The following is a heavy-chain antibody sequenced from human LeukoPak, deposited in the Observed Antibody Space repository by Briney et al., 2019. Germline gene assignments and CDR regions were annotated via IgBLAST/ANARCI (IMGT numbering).Heavy chain of an antibody. CDR3: ARASGSYRPLDY. CDR2: IIPIFGTA. CDR1: GGTFSSYA. D-gene: IGHD1-26*01. Sequence: ASVKVSCKASGGTFSSYAISWVRQAPGQGLEWMGGIIPIFGTANYAQKFQGRVTITAYESTSTAYMELSSLRSEDTAVYYCARASGSYRPLDYWGQGTLVTVSS. V-gene: IGHV1-69*01. J-gene: IGHJ4*02.